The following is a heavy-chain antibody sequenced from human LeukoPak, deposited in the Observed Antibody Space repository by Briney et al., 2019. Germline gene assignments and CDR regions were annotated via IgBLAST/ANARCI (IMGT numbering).Heavy chain of an antibody. CDR3: XXXXXXAGXXGPYYYGMDV. CDR1: GFSLSTYW. CDR2: ISGSGGST. V-gene: IGHV3-23*01. D-gene: IGHD6-13*01. Sequence: GGSLRLSCAASGFSLSTYWMHWVRQAPGKGLEWVSAISGSGGSTYYADSVKGRFTISRDNSKNTLYLQMNSLRAEDTAVYYXXXXXXXAGXXGPYYYGMDVWGQGTTVTVSS. J-gene: IGHJ6*02.